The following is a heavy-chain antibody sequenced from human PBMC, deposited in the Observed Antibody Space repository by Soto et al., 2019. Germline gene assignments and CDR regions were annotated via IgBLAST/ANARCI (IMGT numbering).Heavy chain of an antibody. CDR2: SHYSGST. D-gene: IGHD3-22*01. CDR1: GGSFSGYY. J-gene: IGHJ5*01. CDR3: ARPLRDYFDSSGYFSWFDS. Sequence: SETLSLTCAVYGGSFSGYYWSWIRQPPGKGLEWIGYSHYSGSTNYNPSLKSRVTISVDTSKNQFSLKLSSVTAADTAVYYCARPLRDYFDSSGYFSWFDSWGQGTLVTVSS. V-gene: IGHV4-59*01.